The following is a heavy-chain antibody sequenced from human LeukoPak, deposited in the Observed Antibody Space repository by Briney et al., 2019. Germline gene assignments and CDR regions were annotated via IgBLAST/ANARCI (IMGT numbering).Heavy chain of an antibody. D-gene: IGHD6-13*01. CDR3: TRAASWGQEYYYYYYYMDV. CDR2: IRSKAYGGTT. J-gene: IGHJ6*03. V-gene: IGHV3-49*03. Sequence: PGGSLRLSCAASGFTFSDYYMSWIRQAPGKGLEWVGFIRSKAYGGTTEYAASVKGRFTISRDDSKSIAYLQMNSLKTEDTAVYYCTRAASWGQEYYYYYYYMDVWGKGTTVTVSS. CDR1: GFTFSDYY.